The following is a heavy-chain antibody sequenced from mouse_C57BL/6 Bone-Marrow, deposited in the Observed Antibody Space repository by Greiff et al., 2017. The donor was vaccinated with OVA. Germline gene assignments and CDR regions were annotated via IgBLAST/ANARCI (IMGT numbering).Heavy chain of an antibody. CDR3: ARYRGSSYLDY. V-gene: IGHV7-3*01. Sequence: EVKLVESGGGLVQPGGSLSLSCAASGFTFTDYYMSWVRQPPGKALEWLGFIRNKANGYTTEYSASVKGRFTISRDNSQSILYLQLNALKAEDSAACYCARYRGSSYLDYWGQGTTLTVSS. CDR2: IRNKANGYTT. J-gene: IGHJ2*01. D-gene: IGHD1-1*01. CDR1: GFTFTDYY.